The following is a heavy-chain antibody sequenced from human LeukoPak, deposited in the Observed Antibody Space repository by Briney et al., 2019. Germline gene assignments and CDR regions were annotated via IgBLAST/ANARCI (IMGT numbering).Heavy chain of an antibody. D-gene: IGHD6-13*01. V-gene: IGHV1-58*02. CDR2: IVVGSGNT. Sequence: ASVKVSCKASGFTFTISAMQWVRQARGQRLEWIGWIVVGSGNTNYAQKFQERVTITRDMSTSTAYMELSSLRSEDTAVYYCATYRPGSSWPYFDYWGQGTLVTVSS. CDR1: GFTFTISA. J-gene: IGHJ4*02. CDR3: ATYRPGSSWPYFDY.